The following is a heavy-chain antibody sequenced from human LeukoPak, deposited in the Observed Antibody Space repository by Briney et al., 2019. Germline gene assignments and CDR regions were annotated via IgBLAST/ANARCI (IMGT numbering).Heavy chain of an antibody. J-gene: IGHJ3*02. CDR1: GGTFSSNA. CDR2: IIPIFGTV. Sequence: SVKVSCKASGGTFSSNAISWVRQAPGQGLEWMGGIIPIFGTVNYAQKFQGRVTITTYESTSTAYMELSSLRAEDTAVYYCARDWVGGYSGYTDAFDIWGQGTMVTVSS. D-gene: IGHD5-12*01. CDR3: ARDWVGGYSGYTDAFDI. V-gene: IGHV1-69*05.